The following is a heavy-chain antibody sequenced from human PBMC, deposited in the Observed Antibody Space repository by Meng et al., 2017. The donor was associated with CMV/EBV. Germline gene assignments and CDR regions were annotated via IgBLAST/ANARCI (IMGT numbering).Heavy chain of an antibody. J-gene: IGHJ4*02. D-gene: IGHD2-15*01. Sequence: VKVSCKASGYTFTDYYMHWVRQAPGQGLEWMGWINPNSGGTNYAQKFQGRVTMTSDTSISTAYMELSRLRSDDTAVYYCASYCSGGSCYYYWGQGTLVTVSS. CDR2: INPNSGGT. CDR1: GYTFTDYY. CDR3: ASYCSGGSCYYY. V-gene: IGHV1-2*02.